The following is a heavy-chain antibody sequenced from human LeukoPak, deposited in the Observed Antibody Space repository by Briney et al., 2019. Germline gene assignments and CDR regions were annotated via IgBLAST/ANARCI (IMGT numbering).Heavy chain of an antibody. V-gene: IGHV4-34*01. J-gene: IGHJ4*02. D-gene: IGHD3-10*01. Sequence: PSETLSLTCIVYGVSCSRYYWSWIRQPPGGGLKWIGEINHSGMTNYNPSLKSRVTISVDTSKNQFSLKLRSVTAADTAVYYCAREGFGELSHFDYWGQGTLVTVSS. CDR3: AREGFGELSHFDY. CDR1: GVSCSRYY. CDR2: INHSGMT.